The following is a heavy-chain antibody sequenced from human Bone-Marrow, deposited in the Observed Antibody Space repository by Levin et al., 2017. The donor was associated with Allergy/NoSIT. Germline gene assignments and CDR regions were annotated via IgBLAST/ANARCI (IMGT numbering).Heavy chain of an antibody. CDR1: GFIFADYA. CDR2: LDGSSGKT. Sequence: GGSLRLPCRISGFIFADYAMNWVRQAPGRGLEWVSSLDGSSGKTHYADSVKGRFTISREYSKDTLFLQMNSLRAEDTARYYCAKAETTVMLDYSYFDVWGEGTAVTVSS. D-gene: IGHD4-17*01. J-gene: IGHJ6*03. V-gene: IGHV3-23*01. CDR3: AKAETTVMLDYSYFDV.